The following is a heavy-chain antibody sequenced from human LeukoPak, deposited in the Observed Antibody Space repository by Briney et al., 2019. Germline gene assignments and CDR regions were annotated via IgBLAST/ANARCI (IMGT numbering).Heavy chain of an antibody. V-gene: IGHV3-23*01. Sequence: PGGSLRLSCAASGFTLSSYAMSWVRQGPGKGLEWVSAISVSGNTYHADSVKGRFTISRDNAENSLYLQMNSLRAEDTAVYYCARVTLSSDAFDIWGQGTMVTVSS. CDR2: ISVSGNT. J-gene: IGHJ3*02. CDR1: GFTLSSYA. D-gene: IGHD1-14*01. CDR3: ARVTLSSDAFDI.